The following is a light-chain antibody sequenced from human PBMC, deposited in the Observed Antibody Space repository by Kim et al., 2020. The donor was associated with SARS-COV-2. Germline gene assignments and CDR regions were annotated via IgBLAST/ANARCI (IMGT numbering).Light chain of an antibody. V-gene: IGKV3-20*01. CDR2: GAS. J-gene: IGKJ4*01. CDR3: QQYGSSPLT. CDR1: QRVTSTF. Sequence: SPGERATLSCRASQRVTSTFMAWYQQKAGQAPRLLISGASSRATGIPDRFSGSGSGTDFTLTIIRLEPEDFAVYYCQQYGSSPLTFGGGTKVDIK.